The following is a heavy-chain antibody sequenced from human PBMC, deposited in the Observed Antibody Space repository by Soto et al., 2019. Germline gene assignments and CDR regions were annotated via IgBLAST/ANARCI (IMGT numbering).Heavy chain of an antibody. D-gene: IGHD3-22*01. CDR1: GFTLRSYR. CDR2: INSDGSST. J-gene: IGHJ4*02. Sequence: GALRLSCAAPGFTLRSYRMHWVRQAPGKGLVWVSRINSDGSSTSYADSVKGRFTISRDNAKNTLYLQMNSLRAEDTAVYYCAREDHDSSGYYFVFGYWGQGTLVTVSS. CDR3: AREDHDSSGYYFVFGY. V-gene: IGHV3-74*01.